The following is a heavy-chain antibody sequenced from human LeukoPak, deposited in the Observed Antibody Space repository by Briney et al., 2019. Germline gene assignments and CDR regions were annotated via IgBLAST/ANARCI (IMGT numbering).Heavy chain of an antibody. CDR2: ISYDGSSK. J-gene: IGHJ4*02. Sequence: PGGSLRLSCAASGFTFSSYGMHWVRQAPGKGLEWVAVISYDGSSKYYADSVKGRFTISRDNSKNTLYLQMNSLRVEDTAVYYCARAPRGKGWRDFWGQGTLVTVSS. V-gene: IGHV3-30*03. CDR3: ARAPRGKGWRDF. CDR1: GFTFSSYG. D-gene: IGHD6-19*01.